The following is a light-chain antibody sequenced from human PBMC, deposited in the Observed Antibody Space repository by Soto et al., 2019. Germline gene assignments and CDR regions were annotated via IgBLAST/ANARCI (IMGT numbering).Light chain of an antibody. Sequence: EIVLTQSPGPLSLSPGERATLSCRASQSVSSSYLAWYQQKPGQAPGLLIYGASSRATGIPDRFSGSGSGTDFTLTISRLEPEDFAVYYCQQYGSSSWTFGQGTKVDIK. V-gene: IGKV3-20*01. J-gene: IGKJ1*01. CDR3: QQYGSSSWT. CDR1: QSVSSSY. CDR2: GAS.